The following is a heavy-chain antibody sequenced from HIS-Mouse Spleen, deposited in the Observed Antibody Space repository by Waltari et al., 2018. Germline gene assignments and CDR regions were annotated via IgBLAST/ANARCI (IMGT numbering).Heavy chain of an antibody. Sequence: QLQLQESGPGLVKPSETLSLTCPVPGRSISSSRYYWGWIRQPPGKGLEWIGSIYYSGSTYYNPSLKSRVTISVDTSKNQFSLKLSSVTAADTAVYYCAREIPYSSSWYDWYFDLWGRGTLVTVSS. CDR3: AREIPYSSSWYDWYFDL. CDR1: GRSISSSRYY. J-gene: IGHJ2*01. V-gene: IGHV4-39*07. D-gene: IGHD6-13*01. CDR2: IYYSGST.